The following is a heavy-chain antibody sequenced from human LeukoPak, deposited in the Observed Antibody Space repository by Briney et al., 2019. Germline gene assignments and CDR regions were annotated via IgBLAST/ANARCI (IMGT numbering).Heavy chain of an antibody. CDR1: GGSISSYY. Sequence: SETLSLTCTVSGGSISSYYWSWIRQPPGKGLEWTGYIYYSGSTNYNPSLKSRVTISVDTSKNQFSLKLSSVTAADTAVYYCASLRWPTLYYFDYWGQGTLVTVSS. D-gene: IGHD5-24*01. V-gene: IGHV4-59*01. CDR2: IYYSGST. J-gene: IGHJ4*02. CDR3: ASLRWPTLYYFDY.